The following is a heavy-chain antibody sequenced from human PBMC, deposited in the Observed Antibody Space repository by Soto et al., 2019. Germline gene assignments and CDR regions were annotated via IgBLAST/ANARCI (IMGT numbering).Heavy chain of an antibody. J-gene: IGHJ6*02. CDR3: AKVRGSGSCVYSGIDV. D-gene: IGHD2-15*01. Sequence: QVQLVESGGGVVQPGRSLRLSCAASGFTFSSYVMHWVRQAPGQGLEWVAVISYVGSNKYYADSVKGRVTSSRDNFKSTLYLEMNGRIDEDTAVYYCAKVRGSGSCVYSGIDVCGQGNTDTAFS. CDR1: GFTFSSYV. CDR2: ISYVGSNK. V-gene: IGHV3-30*18.